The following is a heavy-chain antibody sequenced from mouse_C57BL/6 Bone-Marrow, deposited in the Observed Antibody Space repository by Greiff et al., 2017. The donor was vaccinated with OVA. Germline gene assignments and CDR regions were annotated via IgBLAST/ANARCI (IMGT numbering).Heavy chain of an antibody. D-gene: IGHD1-1*01. CDR2: IHPNSGST. CDR3: ARINGSSWMDY. V-gene: IGHV1-64*01. Sequence: QVQLQQPGAELVKPGASVKLSCKASGYTFTSYWMHWVKQRPGQGLEWIGMIHPNSGSTNYNEKFKSKATLTVDKSSSTAYMQLSSLTSEDSAVYYCARINGSSWMDYWGQGTSVTVSS. J-gene: IGHJ4*01. CDR1: GYTFTSYW.